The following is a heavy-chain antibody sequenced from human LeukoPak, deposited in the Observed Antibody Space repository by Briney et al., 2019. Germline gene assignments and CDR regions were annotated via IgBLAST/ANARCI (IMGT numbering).Heavy chain of an antibody. Sequence: GGPLRLSCAVSGITLSNYGMSWVRQAPGKGLEWVAGISDSGGTTSYADSVKGRFTISRDNPKNTLYLQMNSLRAEDTAVYFCAKRGVVIRVILVGFHKEAYYFDSWGQGALVTVSS. D-gene: IGHD3-22*01. CDR3: AKRGVVIRVILVGFHKEAYYFDS. CDR2: ISDSGGTT. V-gene: IGHV3-23*01. J-gene: IGHJ4*02. CDR1: GITLSNYG.